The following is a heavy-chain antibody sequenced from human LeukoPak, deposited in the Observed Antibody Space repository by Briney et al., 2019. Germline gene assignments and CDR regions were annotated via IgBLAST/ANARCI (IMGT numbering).Heavy chain of an antibody. J-gene: IGHJ5*02. CDR3: ARDRASSSLNHGHWFDP. D-gene: IGHD6-13*01. CDR1: GYTFTSYY. Sequence: ASVKVSCKASGYTFTSYYMHWARQAPGQGLEWMGIINPSGGSTSYAQKFQGRVTMTRDTSTSTVYMELSSLRSEDTAVYYCARDRASSSLNHGHWFDPWGQGTLVTVSS. CDR2: INPSGGST. V-gene: IGHV1-46*01.